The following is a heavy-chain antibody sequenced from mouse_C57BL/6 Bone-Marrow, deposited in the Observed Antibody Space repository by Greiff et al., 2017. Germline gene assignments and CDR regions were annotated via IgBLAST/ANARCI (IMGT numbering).Heavy chain of an antibody. V-gene: IGHV1-55*01. CDR2: IYPTSGRT. CDR1: GYTFTSYW. Sequence: QVQLQQSGAELVKPGASVKMSCKASGYTFTSYWITWVKQRPGQGLEWIGDIYPTSGRTNYNEKFKSKAIRTVDTSSNTAYMQLSSLTSEDSAVFYCARSGPLGRSFDYWGQGTTLTVSS. J-gene: IGHJ2*01. D-gene: IGHD4-1*01. CDR3: ARSGPLGRSFDY.